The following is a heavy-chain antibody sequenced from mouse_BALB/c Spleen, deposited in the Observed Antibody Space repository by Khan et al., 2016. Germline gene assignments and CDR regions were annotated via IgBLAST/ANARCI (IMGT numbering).Heavy chain of an antibody. J-gene: IGHJ1*01. Sequence: EVQLQESGPGLVKPSQSLSLTCTVTGYSITSDYAWNWIRQFPGNKLEWMGYISYSGSTSYNPSLKSRISITRDTSKNQFFLQLNSVTTEDTATXYCARHYDYGGEWYFDVWGAGTTVTVSS. V-gene: IGHV3-2*02. D-gene: IGHD2-4*01. CDR2: ISYSGST. CDR3: ARHYDYGGEWYFDV. CDR1: GYSITSDYA.